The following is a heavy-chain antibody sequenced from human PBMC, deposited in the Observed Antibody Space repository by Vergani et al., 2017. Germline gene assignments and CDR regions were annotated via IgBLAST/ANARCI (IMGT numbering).Heavy chain of an antibody. CDR3: ARHGNYYGSGSLNWFDP. J-gene: IGHJ5*02. CDR2: IYYSGST. Sequence: QVQLQESGPGLVKPSETLSLTCAVSGYSISSGYYWGWIRQPPGKGLEWIGSIYYSGSTYYNPSLKSRVTISVDTSKNQFSLKLSSVTAADTAVYYCARHGNYYGSGSLNWFDPWGQGTLVTVSS. V-gene: IGHV4-38-2*01. CDR1: GYSISSGYY. D-gene: IGHD3-10*01.